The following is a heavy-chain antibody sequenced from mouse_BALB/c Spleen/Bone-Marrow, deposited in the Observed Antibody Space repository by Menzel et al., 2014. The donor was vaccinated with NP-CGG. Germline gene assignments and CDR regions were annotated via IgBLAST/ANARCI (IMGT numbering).Heavy chain of an antibody. CDR3: ATARATSYAMDY. CDR1: GYTFTSYW. CDR2: IDPSDSYT. V-gene: IGHV1-69*02. J-gene: IGHJ4*01. Sequence: QVQLQQSGAELVKPGASVKLSCKASGYTFTSYWMHWVKQRPGQGLVWIGEIDPSDSYTNYNQKFKGKATLTVDKSSSTAYMQLSSLTSEDSAVYYCATARATSYAMDYWGQGTSVTLSS. D-gene: IGHD3-1*01.